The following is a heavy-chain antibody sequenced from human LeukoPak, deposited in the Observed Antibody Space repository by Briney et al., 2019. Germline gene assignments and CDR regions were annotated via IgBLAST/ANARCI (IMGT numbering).Heavy chain of an antibody. CDR2: ISHSGST. Sequence: SETLSLTCAVYGGSFSGYYWSWIRQPPGKGLEWIGEISHSGSTNYNPSLKSRVTISVDTSKNQFSLKLSSVTAADTAVYYCARGQDCSSTSCYFDYYYYYMDVWGKGTTVTVSS. CDR1: GGSFSGYY. V-gene: IGHV4-34*01. CDR3: ARGQDCSSTSCYFDYYYYYMDV. J-gene: IGHJ6*03. D-gene: IGHD2-2*01.